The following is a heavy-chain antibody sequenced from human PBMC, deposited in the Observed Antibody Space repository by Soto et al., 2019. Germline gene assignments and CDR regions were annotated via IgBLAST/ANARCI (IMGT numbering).Heavy chain of an antibody. D-gene: IGHD2-15*01. J-gene: IGHJ6*03. Sequence: ASVKVSCKASGYTFTSYDINWVRQATGQGLEWMGWMNPKSGNTGYAQKFQGRVTMTRNTSISTAYMELSSLRSEETAVYYCARGGEGYCSGGSCYRSPYYYYYYMDVWGKGTTVTVSS. V-gene: IGHV1-8*01. CDR2: MNPKSGNT. CDR1: GYTFTSYD. CDR3: ARGGEGYCSGGSCYRSPYYYYYYMDV.